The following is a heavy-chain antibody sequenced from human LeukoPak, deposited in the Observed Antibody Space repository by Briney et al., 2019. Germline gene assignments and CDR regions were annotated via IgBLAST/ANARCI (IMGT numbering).Heavy chain of an antibody. CDR3: AKDQGLTAPPPFGLDV. V-gene: IGHV1-69*04. J-gene: IGHJ6*02. D-gene: IGHD5-18*01. CDR1: GGTFSSSA. CDR2: IIPVLNIT. Sequence: GSSETVSCKTSGGTFSSSAITWVRQAPGQGHEWMGRIIPVLNITTYAQKFQGRVTITADTSSSTVYMELSSLRSEETAVYYCAKDQGLTAPPPFGLDVWGQGTTVIVS.